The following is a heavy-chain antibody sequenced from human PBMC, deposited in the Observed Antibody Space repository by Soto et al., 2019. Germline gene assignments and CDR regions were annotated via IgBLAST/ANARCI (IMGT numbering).Heavy chain of an antibody. CDR2: ITSSSSYI. J-gene: IGHJ3*02. CDR1: GFTFSRYS. V-gene: IGHV3-21*01. Sequence: GGSLRLSCAGSGFTFSRYSMNWVRQAPGKGLEWVSFITSSSSYISYADSVKGRFTISRDVAKNSLYLQMNSLRAKDTAMYYCARGDPDYADAFDIWGQGTMVTVSS. CDR3: ARGDPDYADAFDI. D-gene: IGHD4-17*01.